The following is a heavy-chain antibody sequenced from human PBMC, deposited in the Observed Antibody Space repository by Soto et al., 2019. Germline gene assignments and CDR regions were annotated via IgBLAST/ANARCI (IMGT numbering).Heavy chain of an antibody. D-gene: IGHD3-16*01. CDR2: IYYSGST. J-gene: IGHJ4*02. Sequence: QVQLQESGPGLVKPSQTLSLTCTVSGGSISSGGYYWSWIRQHPGKGLEWIGYIYYSGSTYYNPSLKSRVTISVYTSKNQFSLKLSSVTAADTAVYYCARVRLGLEQRKYFDYWGQGTLVTVSS. CDR3: ARVRLGLEQRKYFDY. V-gene: IGHV4-31*03. CDR1: GGSISSGGYY.